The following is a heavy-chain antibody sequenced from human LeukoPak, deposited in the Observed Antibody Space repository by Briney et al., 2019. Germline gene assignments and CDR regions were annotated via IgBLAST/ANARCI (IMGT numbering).Heavy chain of an antibody. CDR1: GSSYSSYW. Sequence: PGASLQISCAGSGSSYSSYWLGGGRQLPGKGLEWMGVIYLGDSDTRYSPSFRGQVTISADKSIRTAYLQWRSLKASDSAMYYCARLGGDTFGSYWYFDLWGRGTLVTVFS. V-gene: IGHV5-51*01. J-gene: IGHJ2*01. CDR2: IYLGDSDT. CDR3: ARLGGDTFGSYWYFDL. D-gene: IGHD3-16*01.